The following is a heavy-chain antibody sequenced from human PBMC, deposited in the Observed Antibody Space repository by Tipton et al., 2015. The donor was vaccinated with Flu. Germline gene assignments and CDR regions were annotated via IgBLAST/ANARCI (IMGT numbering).Heavy chain of an antibody. CDR1: GYSISSGYY. D-gene: IGHD6-19*01. J-gene: IGHJ6*03. CDR3: ARLAAVAGNWENYYYYYYMDV. V-gene: IGHV4-38-2*01. Sequence: TLSLTCAVSGYSISSGYYWGWIRQPPGKGLEWIGSIYHSGSTYYNPSLKSRVTISVDTSKNQFSLKLSSVTAADTAVYYCARLAAVAGNWENYYYYYYMDVWGKGTTVTVSS. CDR2: IYHSGST.